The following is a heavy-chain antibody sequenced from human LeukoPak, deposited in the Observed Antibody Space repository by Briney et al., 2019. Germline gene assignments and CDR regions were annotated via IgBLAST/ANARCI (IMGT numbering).Heavy chain of an antibody. V-gene: IGHV4-59*01. Sequence: PSETLSLTCTVSGGSISSYYWSWIRQPPGKGLEWIGYIYYSGSTNYNPSLKSRVTISVDTSKNQFSLKLSSVTAADTAVYYCARDQYYYDSSGYSVGAFDIWGQGTMVTVSS. CDR2: IYYSGST. CDR3: ARDQYYYDSSGYSVGAFDI. D-gene: IGHD3-22*01. CDR1: GGSISSYY. J-gene: IGHJ3*02.